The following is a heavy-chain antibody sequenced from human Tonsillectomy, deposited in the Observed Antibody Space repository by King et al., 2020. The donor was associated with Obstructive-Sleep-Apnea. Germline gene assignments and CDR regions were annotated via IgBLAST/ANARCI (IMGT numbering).Heavy chain of an antibody. CDR2: ISYDGSNK. CDR3: ARDEELEGDAFDI. V-gene: IGHV3-30*04. CDR1: GFTFSSYA. Sequence: VQLVESGGGVVQPGRSLRLSCAASGFTFSSYAMHWVRQAPGKGLEWVAVISYDGSNKYYADSVKGRFTISRDNSKNTLYLQMNSLRAEDTAVYYCARDEELEGDAFDIWGQGTMVTVSS. D-gene: IGHD1-26*01. J-gene: IGHJ3*02.